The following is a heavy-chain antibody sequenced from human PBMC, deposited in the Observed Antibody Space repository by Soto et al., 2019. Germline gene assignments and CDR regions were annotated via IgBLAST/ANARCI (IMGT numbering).Heavy chain of an antibody. CDR2: IHGNGGT. J-gene: IGHJ4*02. D-gene: IGHD3-9*01. Sequence: QLQLEESGPGLVKSSETLSLTCSVSGDSISSSSYYWGWIRQSPGEGLEWIGNIHGNGGTQYNPSLNSRVIISVDTSANQLSLRLTSVTAADTAVYYCASRYGPSEFDHWGQGSLVTVSS. V-gene: IGHV4-39*01. CDR1: GDSISSSSYY. CDR3: ASRYGPSEFDH.